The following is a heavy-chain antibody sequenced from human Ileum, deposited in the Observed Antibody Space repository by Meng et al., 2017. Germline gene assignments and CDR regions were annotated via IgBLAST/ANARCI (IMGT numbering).Heavy chain of an antibody. J-gene: IGHJ4*02. CDR1: GGSISTSDW. Sequence: GQLKDPGPGLLKPSGTLSLTCAVSGGSISTSDWWSWVRQPPGKGLEWIGEIHHSGSTNYNPSLKSRVTISVDKSKNQFSLKLNSVTAADTAVYYCAREWSGSYRHFDYWGQGTLVTVSS. CDR2: IHHSGST. CDR3: AREWSGSYRHFDY. V-gene: IGHV4-4*02. D-gene: IGHD1-26*01.